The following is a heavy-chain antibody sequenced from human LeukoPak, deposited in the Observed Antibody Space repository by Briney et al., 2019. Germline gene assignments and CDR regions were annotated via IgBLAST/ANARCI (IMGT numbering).Heavy chain of an antibody. CDR2: ISSSSSTI. CDR1: GFTFSSYS. V-gene: IGHV3-48*01. J-gene: IGHJ6*02. CDR3: ARYQGIAAAGSYYYYGMDV. Sequence: GGSLRLSCAASGFTFSSYSMNWVRQAPGKGLEWVSYISSSSSTIYYADSVKGRFTISRDNAKNSLYLQMNSLRAEDTAVYYCARYQGIAAAGSYYYYGMDVWGQGTTVTVSS. D-gene: IGHD6-13*01.